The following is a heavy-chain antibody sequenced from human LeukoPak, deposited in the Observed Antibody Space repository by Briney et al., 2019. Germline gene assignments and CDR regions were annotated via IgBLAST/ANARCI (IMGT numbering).Heavy chain of an antibody. CDR1: GYTFTSYG. D-gene: IGHD3-10*01. CDR3: ARDLHGSGSYYIPALRFED. Sequence: SVKVSCKASGYTFTSYGISWLRQAPGQGLEGMGWISAYNCNTNYAQKLQGRVTMTTDTSTSTAYMEMRSLRSDDTAVYYCARDLHGSGSYYIPALRFEDWGQGTLVTVSS. CDR2: ISAYNCNT. J-gene: IGHJ4*02. V-gene: IGHV1-18*01.